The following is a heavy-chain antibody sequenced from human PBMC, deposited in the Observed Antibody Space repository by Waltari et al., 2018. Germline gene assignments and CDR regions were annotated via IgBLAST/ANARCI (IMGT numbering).Heavy chain of an antibody. Sequence: EVQLVESGGGLVQPGGSLRLSCAASGFTFSSYAMSWVRQAPGKGLEWVSAISGSGGSTYYADSVKGRFTISRDNSKNTLYLQMNSLRAEDTAVYYCANSLPIVGATTNWFDPWGQGTLVTVSS. CDR1: GFTFSSYA. D-gene: IGHD1-26*01. CDR3: ANSLPIVGATTNWFDP. V-gene: IGHV3-23*04. J-gene: IGHJ5*02. CDR2: ISGSGGST.